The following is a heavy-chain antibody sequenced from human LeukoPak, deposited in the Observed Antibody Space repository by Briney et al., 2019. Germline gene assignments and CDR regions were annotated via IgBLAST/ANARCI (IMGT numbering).Heavy chain of an antibody. J-gene: IGHJ4*02. CDR2: ISYDGSDK. CDR1: GFTFSSYA. CDR3: AKDPRRYSRTGGYFDY. V-gene: IGHV3-30*18. Sequence: GGSLRLSCAASGFTFSSYAMSWVRQAPGKGLEWVAVISYDGSDKYYADSVKGRFTISRDNSKNTLYLQMNSLRAEDTAVYYCAKDPRRYSRTGGYFDYWGQGTLVTVSS. D-gene: IGHD6-13*01.